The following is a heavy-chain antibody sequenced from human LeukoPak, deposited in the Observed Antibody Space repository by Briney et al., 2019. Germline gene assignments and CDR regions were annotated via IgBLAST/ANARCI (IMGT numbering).Heavy chain of an antibody. Sequence: KPSETLSLTCSVSGGSIRNYHLTWTRQPAGKGLEWIGYTHHRGNTNYNSSLASRVTISLDTSKHQFSLRVTSVSAADTAVYFCAGQFCGRDCSGPGAFDFWGQGTMVAVPS. J-gene: IGHJ3*01. V-gene: IGHV4-59*08. CDR1: GGSIRNYH. CDR2: THHRGNT. CDR3: AGQFCGRDCSGPGAFDF. D-gene: IGHD2-21*02.